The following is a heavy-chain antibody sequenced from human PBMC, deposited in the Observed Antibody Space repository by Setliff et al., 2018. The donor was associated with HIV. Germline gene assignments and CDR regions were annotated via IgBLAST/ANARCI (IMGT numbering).Heavy chain of an antibody. CDR1: GGTFSSYA. CDR2: IIPIFGTA. V-gene: IGHV1-69*05. J-gene: IGHJ6*02. CDR3: ARDWWELLGNYGMDV. Sequence: ASVKVSCQASGGTFSSYAISWVRQAPGQGLEWMGGIIPIFGTANYAQKFQGRVTITTDESTSTAYMELSSLRSEDTAVYYCARDWWELLGNYGMDVWGQGTTVTVSS. D-gene: IGHD1-26*01.